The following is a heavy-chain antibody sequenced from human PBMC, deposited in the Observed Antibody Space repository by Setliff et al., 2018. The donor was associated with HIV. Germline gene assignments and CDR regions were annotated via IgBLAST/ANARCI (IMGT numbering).Heavy chain of an antibody. J-gene: IGHJ6*03. V-gene: IGHV4-30-4*08. D-gene: IGHD3-10*01. CDR1: GGSISIGDYY. CDR2: IHYSGST. Sequence: LSETLSLTCTVSGGSISIGDYYWTWIRQHPGKGLKWIGYIHYSGSTFYNPSLKSRVTISVDTSKNQFSLKLSSVTAADTAVYYCARGSGKMVRGIFSGSYYYFMDVWGKGTTVTVSS. CDR3: ARGSGKMVRGIFSGSYYYFMDV.